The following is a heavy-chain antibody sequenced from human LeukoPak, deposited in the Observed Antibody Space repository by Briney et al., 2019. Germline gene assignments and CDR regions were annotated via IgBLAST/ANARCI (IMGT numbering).Heavy chain of an antibody. CDR1: GFTFSGSA. V-gene: IGHV3-73*01. D-gene: IGHD3-22*01. CDR2: IRSKANSYAT. Sequence: GGSLRLSCAASGFTFSGSAMHWVRQASGKGLEWVGRIRSKANSYATAYAASVKGRFTISRDDSKNTAYLQMNSLKTEDTAVYRCTRSGEFYYYDSSGYYGQAYYYMDVWGKGTTVTVSS. CDR3: TRSGEFYYYDSSGYYGQAYYYMDV. J-gene: IGHJ6*03.